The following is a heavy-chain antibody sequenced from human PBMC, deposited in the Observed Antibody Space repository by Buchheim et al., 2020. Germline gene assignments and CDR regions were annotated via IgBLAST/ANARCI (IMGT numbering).Heavy chain of an antibody. J-gene: IGHJ4*02. CDR3: ARDGSGYYTDY. Sequence: QVQLVQSGAEVRKPGASVKVSCRASGYKLTSHIMHWVRLAPGQRLEWMGWINTGNGNTEHSQKFQGRVTITRDTPASTVDMELSSLRSEDTAVYYCARDGSGYYTDYWGQGT. D-gene: IGHD3-22*01. V-gene: IGHV1-3*04. CDR1: GYKLTSHI. CDR2: INTGNGNT.